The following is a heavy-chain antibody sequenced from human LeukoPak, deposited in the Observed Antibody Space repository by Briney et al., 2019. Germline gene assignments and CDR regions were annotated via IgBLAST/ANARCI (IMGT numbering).Heavy chain of an antibody. J-gene: IGHJ3*02. Sequence: PGGSLRLSCAASGFTFSSYAMHWVRQAPGKGLEWVAVISYDGSNKYYADSVKGRFTISRDNSKNTLYLQMNSLRAEDTAVYYCARGSGITMIVVVINNDAFDIWGQGTMVTVSS. CDR1: GFTFSSYA. CDR3: ARGSGITMIVVVINNDAFDI. CDR2: ISYDGSNK. D-gene: IGHD3-22*01. V-gene: IGHV3-30*04.